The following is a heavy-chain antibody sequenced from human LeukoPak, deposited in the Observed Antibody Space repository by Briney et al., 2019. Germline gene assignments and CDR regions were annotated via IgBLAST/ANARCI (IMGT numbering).Heavy chain of an antibody. CDR2: IYYSGST. CDR3: ARGGPYKVETAVVFDY. V-gene: IGHV4-59*01. J-gene: IGHJ4*02. CDR1: GGSISSYY. D-gene: IGHD5-18*01. Sequence: SETLSLTCTVSGGSISSYYWSWIRQPPGKGLEWIGYIYYSGSTNYNPSLKSRVTISVDTSKNQFSLKLSSVTAADTAVYYCARGGPYKVETAVVFDYWGQGILVTVSS.